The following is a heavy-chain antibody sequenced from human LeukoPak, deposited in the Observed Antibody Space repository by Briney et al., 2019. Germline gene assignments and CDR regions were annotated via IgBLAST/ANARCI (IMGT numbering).Heavy chain of an antibody. CDR2: INHSGST. Sequence: PSGTLSLTCAVYGGSFSGYYWSWIRQPPGKGLEWIGEINHSGSTNYNPSLKSRVTISVDTSKNQFSLKLSSVTAADTAVYYCARGRDPTTEYYFDYWGQGTLVTVSS. J-gene: IGHJ4*02. CDR3: ARGRDPTTEYYFDY. CDR1: GGSFSGYY. V-gene: IGHV4-34*01. D-gene: IGHD4-17*01.